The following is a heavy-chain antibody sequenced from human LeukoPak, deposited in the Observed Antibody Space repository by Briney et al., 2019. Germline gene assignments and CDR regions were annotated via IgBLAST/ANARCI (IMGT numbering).Heavy chain of an antibody. Sequence: PGGSLRLSCVASGFSFNNYAMNWVRQAPGKGLEGVSLIIGSSGSPFYAASVKGRFTISRDKSKNTLYLQMNSLRAEDTAVYYCAKGAYDYIEIAYFDYWGQGSLVTVSS. V-gene: IGHV3-23*01. J-gene: IGHJ4*02. CDR2: IIGSSGSP. D-gene: IGHD5-12*01. CDR3: AKGAYDYIEIAYFDY. CDR1: GFSFNNYA.